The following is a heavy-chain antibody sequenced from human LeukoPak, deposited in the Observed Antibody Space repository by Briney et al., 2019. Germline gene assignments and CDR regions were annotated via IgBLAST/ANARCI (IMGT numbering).Heavy chain of an antibody. Sequence: GGSLRHSCATSGFIVSSSYMSWVRQAPGKGLEWVSVIYSGGSTYYADSVKGRFTISRDNSKNTLYLQMNSLRVEDTAVYYCARDSDSSGYYRYFDYWGQGSLVTVSS. V-gene: IGHV3-53*01. CDR2: IYSGGST. CDR1: GFIVSSSY. D-gene: IGHD6-19*01. J-gene: IGHJ4*02. CDR3: ARDSDSSGYYRYFDY.